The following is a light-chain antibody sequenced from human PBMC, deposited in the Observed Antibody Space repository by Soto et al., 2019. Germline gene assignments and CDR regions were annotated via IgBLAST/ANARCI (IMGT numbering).Light chain of an antibody. CDR3: AAWDGSLSGVV. J-gene: IGLJ2*01. V-gene: IGLV1-47*01. CDR1: SSNIGSNY. CDR2: RNN. Sequence: QSALTQPPSASGTPGQRVTISCSGSSSNIGSNYVYWYQQLPGTAPKVLIYRNNQRPSGVPDRFSGSKSGTSASLAISGLRSEDEADYYCAAWDGSLSGVVFGGGTKLTVL.